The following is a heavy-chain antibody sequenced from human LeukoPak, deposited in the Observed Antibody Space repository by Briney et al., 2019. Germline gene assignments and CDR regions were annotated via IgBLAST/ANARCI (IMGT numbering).Heavy chain of an antibody. CDR3: AGCGGDCAVDY. CDR1: GFTFSSYS. CDR2: ISSSSSYI. Sequence: PGGSLRLSCAASGFTFSSYSMNWVRQAPGKGLEWVSSISSSSSYIYYVDSVKGRFTISRDNAKNSLYLQMNSLRAEDTAVYYCAGCGGDCAVDYWGQGTLVTVSS. J-gene: IGHJ4*02. V-gene: IGHV3-21*01. D-gene: IGHD2-21*02.